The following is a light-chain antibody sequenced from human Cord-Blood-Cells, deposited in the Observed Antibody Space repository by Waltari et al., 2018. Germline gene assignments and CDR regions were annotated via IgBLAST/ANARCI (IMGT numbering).Light chain of an antibody. CDR2: GKN. J-gene: IGLJ2*01. CDR1: TLRSYY. CDR3: NSRDSSGNHLV. V-gene: IGLV3-19*01. Sequence: SSELTQDPAVSVALGQTVRITCQGDTLRSYYARWYQQKPGQAPVLVIYGKNNRPPGIPDRFSGSSSGNTGSLTSTGAQAEDEADYYCNSRDSSGNHLVFGGGTKLTVL.